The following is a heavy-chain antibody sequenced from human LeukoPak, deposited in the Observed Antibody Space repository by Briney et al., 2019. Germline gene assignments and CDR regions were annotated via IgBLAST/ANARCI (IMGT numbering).Heavy chain of an antibody. J-gene: IGHJ3*02. CDR1: GFTFSDDA. V-gene: IGHV3-49*04. Sequence: GGSLRLSCTASGFTFSDDAMAWVRQAPGEGLEWVGFIRSKSYGGTTEYAASVKGRFTISRDDSKSIAYLQMNRLKTEDTAVYYCSRGPYCSSGSCYPDPDAFDIWGQGTVVTFSS. CDR2: IRSKSYGGTT. D-gene: IGHD2-15*01. CDR3: SRGPYCSSGSCYPDPDAFDI.